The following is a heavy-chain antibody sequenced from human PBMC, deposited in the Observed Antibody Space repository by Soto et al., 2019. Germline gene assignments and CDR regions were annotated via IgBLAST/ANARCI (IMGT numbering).Heavy chain of an antibody. V-gene: IGHV1-69*13. Sequence: SVKVSCKASGGTFSSYAISWVRQAPGQGLEWMGGIIPIFGTANYAQKFQGRVTITADESTSTAYMELSSLRSEDTAVYYCARDMVATISRRLNWYFDLWGRGTLVTVSS. CDR2: IIPIFGTA. D-gene: IGHD5-12*01. CDR1: GGTFSSYA. J-gene: IGHJ2*01. CDR3: ARDMVATISRRLNWYFDL.